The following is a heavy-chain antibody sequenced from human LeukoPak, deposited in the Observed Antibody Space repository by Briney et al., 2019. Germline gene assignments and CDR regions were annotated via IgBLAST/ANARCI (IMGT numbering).Heavy chain of an antibody. CDR3: ASEAYQGGYFDY. D-gene: IGHD3-16*01. J-gene: IGHJ4*02. CDR2: IYHSGST. Sequence: SETLSLTCTVSGYSISSGYYWGWIRPPPGKGLEWIGSIYHSGSTYYNPSLKSRVTISVDTSKNQFSLKLSSVTAADTAVYYCASEAYQGGYFDYWGQGTLVTVSS. CDR1: GYSISSGYY. V-gene: IGHV4-38-2*02.